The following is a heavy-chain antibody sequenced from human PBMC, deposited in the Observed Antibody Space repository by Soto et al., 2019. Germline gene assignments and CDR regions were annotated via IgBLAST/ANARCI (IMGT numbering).Heavy chain of an antibody. CDR3: ARTHRDPYYYYYGLDV. V-gene: IGHV3-11*01. D-gene: IGHD2-21*01. CDR2: IRSSGETI. CDR1: EYTLGDYH. Sequence: GGSLRLSCATSEYTLGDYHMNWIRQAPGKGQEWISNIRSSGETIYYADSVKGRFTISRNNAENSLYLQMNRLRAEDTAVYYCARTHRDPYYYYYGLDVWGQGTTVTV. J-gene: IGHJ6*02.